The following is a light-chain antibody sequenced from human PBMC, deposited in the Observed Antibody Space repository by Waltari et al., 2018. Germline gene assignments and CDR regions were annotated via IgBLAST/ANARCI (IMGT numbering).Light chain of an antibody. Sequence: EIVLTQSPGILSLSPGERAVLSCRASHSVSSNYLAWYQQKPGQAPRLLIYDASTRATGVPPRCSGSGSGTEFTLTISSLQSEDFAVYSCQQYNDWPLTFGGGTKVEIK. CDR2: DAS. CDR1: HSVSSN. V-gene: IGKV3-15*01. CDR3: QQYNDWPLT. J-gene: IGKJ4*01.